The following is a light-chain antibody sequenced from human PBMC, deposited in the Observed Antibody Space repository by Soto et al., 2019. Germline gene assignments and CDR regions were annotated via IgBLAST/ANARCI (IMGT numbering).Light chain of an antibody. V-gene: IGLV1-47*02. CDR3: ASWDDSLRGVV. Sequence: QSVLTQPPSASGTPGQRVTISCSGSSSNIGSNYVYWYQQLPGTAPKLLIYSNNQRPSGVPDRFSGSKSGTSASLAIRGLRSEDEDDYYCASWDDSLRGVVFGGGTKVTVL. CDR2: SNN. CDR1: SSNIGSNY. J-gene: IGLJ2*01.